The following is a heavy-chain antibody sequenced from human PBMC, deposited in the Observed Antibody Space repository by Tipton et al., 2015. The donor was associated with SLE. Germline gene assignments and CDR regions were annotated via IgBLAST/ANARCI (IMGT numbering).Heavy chain of an antibody. D-gene: IGHD3-10*01. CDR1: GSSISNYY. V-gene: IGHV4-31*03. J-gene: IGHJ3*02. CDR2: IYYSGST. CDR3: ARDTAHYGSGDGAFDI. Sequence: TLSLTCTVSGSSISNYYWSWIRQHPGKGLEWIGYIYYSGSTYYNPSLKSRVTISVDTSKNQFSLKLSSVTAADTAVYYCARDTAHYGSGDGAFDIWGQGTMVTVSS.